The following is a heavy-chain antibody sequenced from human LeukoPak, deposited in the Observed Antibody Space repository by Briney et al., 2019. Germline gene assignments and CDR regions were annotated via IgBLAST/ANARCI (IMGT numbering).Heavy chain of an antibody. Sequence: PGRSLRLSCAASGFNFNFFSMYWVRQSPGKGLEWVAVISYDATNEYYADSVKGRFTISRDDSKSTLYLQMNSLRAEDTAVYYCVRDFASGSYYNLFDYWGQGTLVTVSS. CDR3: VRDFASGSYYNLFDY. D-gene: IGHD3-10*01. CDR1: GFNFNFFS. J-gene: IGHJ4*02. CDR2: ISYDATNE. V-gene: IGHV3-30*04.